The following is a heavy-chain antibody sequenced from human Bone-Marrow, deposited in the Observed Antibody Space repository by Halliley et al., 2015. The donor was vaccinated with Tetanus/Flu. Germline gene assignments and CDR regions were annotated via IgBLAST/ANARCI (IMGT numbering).Heavy chain of an antibody. Sequence: LEWMGYIDYSGSASYSPPLTSRVTMSVDTSTTQFSLNVASVTAADTAVYYCAREKYGSGSTDYWGQGTLVTVSS. CDR3: AREKYGSGSTDY. V-gene: IGHV4-59*01. J-gene: IGHJ4*02. D-gene: IGHD3-10*01. CDR2: IDYSGSA.